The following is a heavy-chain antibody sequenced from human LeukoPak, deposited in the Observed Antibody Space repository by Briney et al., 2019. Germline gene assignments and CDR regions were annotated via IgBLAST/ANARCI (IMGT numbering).Heavy chain of an antibody. J-gene: IGHJ4*02. Sequence: ASVKVSCKASGYTLTGYYMHWVRQAPGQGLEWMGWINPNSGGTNYTQKFQGRVTMNSNTSISTAYMELSRQRSDDTAVYYCARDYGCSFDYWGQGTLVTVSS. D-gene: IGHD3-16*01. CDR2: INPNSGGT. V-gene: IGHV1-2*02. CDR3: ARDYGCSFDY. CDR1: GYTLTGYY.